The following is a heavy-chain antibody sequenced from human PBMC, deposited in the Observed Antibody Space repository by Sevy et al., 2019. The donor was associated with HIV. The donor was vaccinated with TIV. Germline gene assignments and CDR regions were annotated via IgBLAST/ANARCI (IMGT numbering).Heavy chain of an antibody. CDR3: ARDSTTRPRVHDY. Sequence: SETLSLTCCVSGGSICSYFWTWVRQSPGKGLEWIGNIYFTGNTDYSPSLKSRVTLSLDISKSQFSLTLKSVTAADTAIYFCARDSTTRPRVHDYWGQGTLVTVSS. D-gene: IGHD1-1*01. CDR2: IYFTGNT. V-gene: IGHV4-59*01. CDR1: GGSICSYF. J-gene: IGHJ4*02.